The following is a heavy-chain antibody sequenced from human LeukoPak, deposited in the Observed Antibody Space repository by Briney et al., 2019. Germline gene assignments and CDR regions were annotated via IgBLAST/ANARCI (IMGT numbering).Heavy chain of an antibody. V-gene: IGHV3-23*01. CDR1: GFTFSCYA. J-gene: IGHJ6*03. Sequence: GGSLRLSCAASGFTFSCYAMSWVRQAPGKGLEWVSAISGSGGSTYYADSVKGRFTISRDNSKNTLYLQMNSLRAEDTAVYYCAKAYCGGDCYSDYYYYMDVWGKGTTVTVSS. CDR3: AKAYCGGDCYSDYYYYMDV. CDR2: ISGSGGST. D-gene: IGHD2-21*02.